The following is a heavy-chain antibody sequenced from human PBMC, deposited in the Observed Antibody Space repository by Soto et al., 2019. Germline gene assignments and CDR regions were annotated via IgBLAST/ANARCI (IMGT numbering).Heavy chain of an antibody. D-gene: IGHD3-10*01. CDR3: AKGSFGFDY. J-gene: IGHJ4*02. CDR1: GFTFTSYA. CDR2: ISKSGDST. V-gene: IGHV3-23*01. Sequence: TGVSLRLSCAASGFTFTSYAMTWVRQVPGEGLQWVSSISKSGDSTYYADSVKGRFTTSRDNSKNTLYLQMNSLRAEDTAIYYCAKGSFGFDYWGQGTLVTVSS.